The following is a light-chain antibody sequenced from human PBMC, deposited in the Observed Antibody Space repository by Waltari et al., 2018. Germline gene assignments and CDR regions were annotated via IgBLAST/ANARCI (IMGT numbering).Light chain of an antibody. V-gene: IGKV3-15*01. J-gene: IGKJ5*01. CDR2: GAS. Sequence: EIVMTQSPATLSVSPGERATLPCRARQSVSSNLAWYQQKPGQAPRLLIYGASTRATGIPARFSGSGSGTEFTLTISSLQSEDFAVYYCQQYNNWPAITFGQGTRLEIK. CDR3: QQYNNWPAIT. CDR1: QSVSSN.